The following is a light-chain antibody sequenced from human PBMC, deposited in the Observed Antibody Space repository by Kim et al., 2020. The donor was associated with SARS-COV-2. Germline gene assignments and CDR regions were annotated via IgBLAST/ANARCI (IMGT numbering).Light chain of an antibody. CDR1: NTNIGAGYD. CDR2: GNN. V-gene: IGLV1-40*01. Sequence: QRVTSSCTGSNTNIGAGYDVHWYQQLPGTAPKLLIYGNNNRPSGVPDRFSGSKSGTSASLAITGLQAEDEADYYCQSYDSSLRGRVFGGGTKVTVL. CDR3: QSYDSSLRGRV. J-gene: IGLJ3*02.